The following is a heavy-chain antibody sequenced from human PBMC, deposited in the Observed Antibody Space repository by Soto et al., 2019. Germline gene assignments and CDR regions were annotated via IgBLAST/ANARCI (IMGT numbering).Heavy chain of an antibody. D-gene: IGHD3-9*01. CDR3: ARGEYYDILTGYFLGFDP. CDR2: ISYDGSNK. CDR1: GFTFSSYG. Sequence: GGSLRLSCAASGFTFSSYGMHWVRQAPGKGLEWVAVISYDGSNKYYADSVKGRFTISRDNSKNTLYLQMNSLRAEDTAVYYCARGEYYDILTGYFLGFDPWGQGTLVTVSS. J-gene: IGHJ5*02. V-gene: IGHV3-30*03.